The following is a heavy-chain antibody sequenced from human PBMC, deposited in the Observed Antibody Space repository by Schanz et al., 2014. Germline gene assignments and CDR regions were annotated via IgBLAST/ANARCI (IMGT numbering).Heavy chain of an antibody. Sequence: QVQLVQSGAEVKKPGASVKVSCKTSGYTFSSYGITWVRQAPGQGLEWMGWISPYNGNTNYAQKVQGRVTMTTDTSTGTAYMELRSLRSDDTAVYYCTRGGYSYALSAFDIWGQGTMVTVSS. D-gene: IGHD5-18*01. J-gene: IGHJ3*02. V-gene: IGHV1-18*01. CDR1: GYTFSSYG. CDR3: TRGGYSYALSAFDI. CDR2: ISPYNGNT.